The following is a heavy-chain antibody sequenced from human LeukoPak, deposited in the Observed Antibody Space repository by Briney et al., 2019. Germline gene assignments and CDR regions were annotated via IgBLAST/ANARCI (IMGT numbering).Heavy chain of an antibody. Sequence: SETLSVTCIVSGGSISSSIYYCGWIRQPPGKGLEWIGSIYYSGSTYYNPSLKSRITISVDTSKNQFSLKVSSVTAADTAVYYCARSYTSSSGFYFDYWGQGTLVTVSS. CDR3: ARSYTSSSGFYFDY. CDR1: GGSISSSIYY. D-gene: IGHD6-6*01. V-gene: IGHV4-39*01. J-gene: IGHJ4*02. CDR2: IYYSGST.